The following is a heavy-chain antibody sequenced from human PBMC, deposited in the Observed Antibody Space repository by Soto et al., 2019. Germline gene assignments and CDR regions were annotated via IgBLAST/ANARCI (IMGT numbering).Heavy chain of an antibody. J-gene: IGHJ6*02. CDR3: TTFGLDYYYGMDV. V-gene: IGHV3-49*04. CDR2: IRSKAYGGTT. Sequence: GGSLRLSCTASGFTFGDYAMSWVRQAPGKGLEWVGFIRSKAYGGTTEYAASVKGRFTISRDDSKSIAYLQMNSLKTEDTAVYYCTTFGLDYYYGMDVWGQGTTVTVSS. CDR1: GFTFGDYA. D-gene: IGHD3-10*01.